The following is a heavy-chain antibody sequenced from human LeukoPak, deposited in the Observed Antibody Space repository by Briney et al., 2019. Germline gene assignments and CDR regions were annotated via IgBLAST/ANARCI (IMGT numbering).Heavy chain of an antibody. CDR2: IRYDGSNK. J-gene: IGHJ4*02. D-gene: IGHD2-2*01. V-gene: IGHV3-30*02. CDR3: AKGPLGYCSSTSCYGLDY. CDR1: GFTFSSYG. Sequence: GGSLRLSCAASGFTFSSYGMHWVRQAPGKGLEWVAFIRYDGSNKYYADSVKGRFTISRDNSKNTLYLQMNSLRAEDTAVYYCAKGPLGYCSSTSCYGLDYWGQGTLVTVSS.